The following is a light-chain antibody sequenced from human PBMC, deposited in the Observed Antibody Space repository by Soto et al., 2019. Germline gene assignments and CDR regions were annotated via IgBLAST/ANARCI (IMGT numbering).Light chain of an antibody. CDR3: QQSYSTPLG. CDR2: AAS. Sequence: DIPMTQPPSSLSSSSGERVTITCRASHSISSYLNWYQQKPGKAPKLLIYAASSLQSGVPSRFSGSGSGTDFTLTISSLQPEDFATYYCQQSYSTPLGFGPGTKVDI. CDR1: HSISSY. V-gene: IGKV1-39*01. J-gene: IGKJ3*01.